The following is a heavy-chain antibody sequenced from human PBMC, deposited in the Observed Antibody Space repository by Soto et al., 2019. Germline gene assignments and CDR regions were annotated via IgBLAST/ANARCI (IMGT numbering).Heavy chain of an antibody. Sequence: SETLSLTCTVSGGSISSYYWSWIRQPPGKGLEWIGYIYYSGSTNYNPSLKSRATISVDTSKNQFSLKLSSVTAADTAVYYCARHEGYCSNTSCRVVRVLDYWSQGTLVTVSS. CDR1: GGSISSYY. CDR2: IYYSGST. J-gene: IGHJ4*02. D-gene: IGHD2-2*01. CDR3: ARHEGYCSNTSCRVVRVLDY. V-gene: IGHV4-59*08.